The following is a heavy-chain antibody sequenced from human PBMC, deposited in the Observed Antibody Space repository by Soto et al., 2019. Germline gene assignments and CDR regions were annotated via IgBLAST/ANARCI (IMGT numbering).Heavy chain of an antibody. CDR1: GYTFTSYA. Sequence: QVQLVQSGAEVKKPGASVKVSCKASGYTFTSYAMHWVRQAPGQRLEWMGWINAGNGNTKYSQKFQGRVTITRDTSASTAYMELSSLRSEDTAVYYWASFGVVVPAAFDYWGQGTLVTVSS. D-gene: IGHD2-2*01. CDR2: INAGNGNT. CDR3: ASFGVVVPAAFDY. V-gene: IGHV1-3*01. J-gene: IGHJ4*02.